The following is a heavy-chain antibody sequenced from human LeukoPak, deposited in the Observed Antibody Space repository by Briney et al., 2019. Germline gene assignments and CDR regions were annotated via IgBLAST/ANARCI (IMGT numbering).Heavy chain of an antibody. V-gene: IGHV4-39*01. J-gene: IGHJ4*02. Sequence: SETLSLTCTVSGGSISSSSYYWGWIRQPPGKGLEWIGSIYYSGSTYYNPSLKSRVTISVDTSKNQFSLKLSSVTAADTAVYYCERHVVAATGFDYWGQGTLVTVSS. D-gene: IGHD2-15*01. CDR2: IYYSGST. CDR1: GGSISSSSYY. CDR3: ERHVVAATGFDY.